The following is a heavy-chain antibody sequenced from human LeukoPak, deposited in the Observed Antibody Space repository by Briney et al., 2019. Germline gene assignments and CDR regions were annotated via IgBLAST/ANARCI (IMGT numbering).Heavy chain of an antibody. CDR3: ARGPPYIVVVTAIGFFDY. CDR2: IDHSGST. D-gene: IGHD2-21*02. CDR1: DESFSGYY. J-gene: IGHJ4*02. Sequence: SETLSLTCAVYDESFSGYYCSWIRQPPRKGLEWIGEIDHSGSTNYNPSLQSRVTISVDTSKNQFSLKLSSVTAADTAVYYCARGPPYIVVVTAIGFFDYWGQGTLVTVSS. V-gene: IGHV4-34*01.